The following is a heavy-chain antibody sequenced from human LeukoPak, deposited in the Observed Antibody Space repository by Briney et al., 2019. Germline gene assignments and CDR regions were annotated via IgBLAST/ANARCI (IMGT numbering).Heavy chain of an antibody. CDR3: GGYSYGYVGWFDP. CDR2: IYSGGST. D-gene: IGHD5-18*01. CDR1: GFTVSSNY. J-gene: IGHJ5*02. V-gene: IGHV3-53*01. Sequence: PGGSLRLSCAASGFTVSSNYMSWVRQAPGKGLEWVSVIYSGGSTYYADSVKGRFTISRDNSKNTLYLQMNSLRAEDTAVYYCGGYSYGYVGWFDPWGQGTLVTVSS.